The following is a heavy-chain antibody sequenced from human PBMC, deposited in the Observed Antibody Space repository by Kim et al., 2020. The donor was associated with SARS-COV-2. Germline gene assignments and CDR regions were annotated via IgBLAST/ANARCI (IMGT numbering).Heavy chain of an antibody. CDR3: ATHWRYSTSSPHLDY. CDR1: GNTFSNYW. CDR2: IYPDDSDV. J-gene: IGHJ4*02. V-gene: IGHV5-51*01. Sequence: GESLKISCTDSGNTFSNYWIGWVRQRPGKGLEWMGIIYPDDSDVRYSPSFKGQVTISADRFITTAYLQWSSLKASDSAMYYCATHWRYSTSSPHLDYWGQGTLVTVPS. D-gene: IGHD6-6*01.